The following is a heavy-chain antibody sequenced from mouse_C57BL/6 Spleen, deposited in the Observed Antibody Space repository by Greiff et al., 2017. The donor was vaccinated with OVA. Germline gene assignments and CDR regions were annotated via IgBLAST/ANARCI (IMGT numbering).Heavy chain of an antibody. CDR2: ISSGGSYT. J-gene: IGHJ2*01. D-gene: IGHD2-4*01. Sequence: EVKVVESGGDLVKPGGSLKLSCAASGFTFSSYGMSWVRQTPDKRLEWVATISSGGSYTYYPDSVKGRFTISRDNAKNTLYLQMSSLKSEDTAMYYCARQGYDYDGDYFDYWGQGTTLTVSS. CDR3: ARQGYDYDGDYFDY. CDR1: GFTFSSYG. V-gene: IGHV5-6*01.